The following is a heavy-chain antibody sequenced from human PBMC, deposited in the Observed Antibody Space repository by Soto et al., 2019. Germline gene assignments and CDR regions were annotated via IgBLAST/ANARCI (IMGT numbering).Heavy chain of an antibody. Sequence: SETLSLTCTVSGGSVSGGIYYWTWIRQPPGKGLEWIGYIHYSGSTNYNPALKSRVTISVDTSKNQFSMKLSSLRSEDTAVYYCATDNYVDTAMVFMWGQGTLVTVSS. D-gene: IGHD5-18*01. CDR3: ATDNYVDTAMVFM. CDR1: GGSVSGGIYY. J-gene: IGHJ4*02. V-gene: IGHV4-61*01. CDR2: IHYSGST.